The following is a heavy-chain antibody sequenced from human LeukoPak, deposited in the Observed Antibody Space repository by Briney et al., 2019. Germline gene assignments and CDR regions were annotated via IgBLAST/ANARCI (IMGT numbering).Heavy chain of an antibody. J-gene: IGHJ4*02. CDR1: GFTFSNSG. Sequence: GGSLRLSCAASGFTFSNSGMHWVRQAPGKGLEWVALIRYDGSDKYYADSVKGRFTISRDNSKNTLYLQMNSLGPEDSAVFYCAKDRVIAGAGEIDYWGQGTLVTVSS. CDR2: IRYDGSDK. D-gene: IGHD6-13*01. V-gene: IGHV3-30*02. CDR3: AKDRVIAGAGEIDY.